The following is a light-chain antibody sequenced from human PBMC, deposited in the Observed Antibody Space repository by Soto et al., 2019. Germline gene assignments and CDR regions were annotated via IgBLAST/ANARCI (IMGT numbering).Light chain of an antibody. CDR3: QQYGRSPP. CDR2: DAS. J-gene: IGKJ5*01. CDR1: QSVSTY. V-gene: IGKV3-20*01. Sequence: EIVLTQSPGTLSLSPGERATLSCRASQSVSTYLAWYQQKPGQAPRLFIYDASNRATGIPARFSGSESGTDFTLTINSLEPEDSAVYYCQQYGRSPPFGQGTRLEIK.